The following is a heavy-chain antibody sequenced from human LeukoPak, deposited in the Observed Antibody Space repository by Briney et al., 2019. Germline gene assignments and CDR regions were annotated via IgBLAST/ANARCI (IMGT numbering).Heavy chain of an antibody. CDR3: ARGIAAAGMNWFDP. Sequence: ASVKVSCKASGYTFTSYDINWVRHATGQGLEWMGWMNPNSGNTGYAQKFQGRVTMTRNTSISTAYMELSSLRSEDTAVYYCARGIAAAGMNWFDPWGQGTLVTVSS. CDR2: MNPNSGNT. CDR1: GYTFTSYD. J-gene: IGHJ5*02. V-gene: IGHV1-8*01. D-gene: IGHD6-13*01.